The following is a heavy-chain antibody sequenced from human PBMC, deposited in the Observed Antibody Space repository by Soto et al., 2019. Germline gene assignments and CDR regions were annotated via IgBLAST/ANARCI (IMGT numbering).Heavy chain of an antibody. CDR1: GFTFSSYD. Sequence: GGSLRLSCAGSGFTFSSYDMHWVRQATGKGLGWASAIGTAGDTYYPGSVKGRFTISRENAKNSLYLQMNSLRAGDTAVYYCAREGYYDILTGSGGAFDIWGQGTMVTVSS. V-gene: IGHV3-13*01. J-gene: IGHJ3*02. D-gene: IGHD3-9*01. CDR3: AREGYYDILTGSGGAFDI. CDR2: IGTAGDT.